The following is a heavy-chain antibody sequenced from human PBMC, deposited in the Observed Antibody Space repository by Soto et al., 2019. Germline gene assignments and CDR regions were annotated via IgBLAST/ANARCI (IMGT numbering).Heavy chain of an antibody. CDR1: GYSFTSYW. D-gene: IGHD2-2*01. CDR3: ARRYCSSTSCHPFSY. Sequence: EVQLVQSGAEVKKPGESLKISCKGSGYSFTSYWIGWVRQMPGKGLEWMGIIYPGDSDTRYSPSFQGQVTISADKSISTAYLKWGSLKASDTAMYYCARRYCSSTSCHPFSYWGQGTLVTVSS. CDR2: IYPGDSDT. V-gene: IGHV5-51*03. J-gene: IGHJ4*02.